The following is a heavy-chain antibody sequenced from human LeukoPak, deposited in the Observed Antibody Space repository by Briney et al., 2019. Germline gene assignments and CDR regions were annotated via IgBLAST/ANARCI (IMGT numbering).Heavy chain of an antibody. Sequence: ASVRVSCKASGFTFTSSAVQWVRQARGQRLEWIGWIVVGSGNTNYAQKFQERVTITRYMSTSTAYMELSSLRSEDTAVYYCAAVRRIYCSGGSCYSGTNNWFDPWGQGTLVTVSS. J-gene: IGHJ5*02. V-gene: IGHV1-58*01. CDR3: AAVRRIYCSGGSCYSGTNNWFDP. CDR1: GFTFTSSA. CDR2: IVVGSGNT. D-gene: IGHD2-15*01.